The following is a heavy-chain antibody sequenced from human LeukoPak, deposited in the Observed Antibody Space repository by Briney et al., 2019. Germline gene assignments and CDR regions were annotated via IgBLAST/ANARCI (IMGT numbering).Heavy chain of an antibody. D-gene: IGHD3-22*01. V-gene: IGHV4-31*03. CDR2: IYYSGST. CDR1: GGSISSGGYS. CDR3: ASPTRGDSSGYFFY. J-gene: IGHJ4*02. Sequence: PSETLSLTCTVSGGSISSGGYSWSWIRQHPGKGLEWIGYIYYSGSTYYNPSLKSRVTISVDTSKNQFSLKLSSVTAADTAVYYCASPTRGDSSGYFFYWGQGTLVTVSS.